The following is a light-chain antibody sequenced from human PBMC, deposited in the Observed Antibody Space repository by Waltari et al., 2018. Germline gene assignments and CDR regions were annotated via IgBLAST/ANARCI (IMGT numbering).Light chain of an antibody. Sequence: QSVLTQPPSVSAAPGQRVTIPCTGRSPNLGAGYEVAWYQQLPGAVPKLIIHGNSNRPSGVPNRFSGSKSDTSASLAITGLQAEDEADYYCQSYDRSLSGPIIFGGGTKVTVL. CDR3: QSYDRSLSGPII. CDR1: SPNLGAGYE. CDR2: GNS. J-gene: IGLJ2*01. V-gene: IGLV1-40*01.